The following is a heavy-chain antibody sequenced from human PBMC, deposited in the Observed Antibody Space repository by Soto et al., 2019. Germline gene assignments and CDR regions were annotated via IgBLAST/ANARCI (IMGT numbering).Heavy chain of an antibody. CDR3: ARGGAESIYGMDV. D-gene: IGHD3-10*01. Sequence: ASVKVSCKASGYTFTSYYMHWVRQAPGQGLDWMGIINPTGGSTTYAQKFQGRVTVTRDTSTNTVYMELSSLRSDDTAVYYCARGGAESIYGMDVWGQGTTVTVSS. CDR2: INPTGGST. J-gene: IGHJ6*02. CDR1: GYTFTSYY. V-gene: IGHV1-46*01.